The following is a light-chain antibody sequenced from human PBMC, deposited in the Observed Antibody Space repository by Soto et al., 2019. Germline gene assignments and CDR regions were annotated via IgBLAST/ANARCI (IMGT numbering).Light chain of an antibody. Sequence: QSVLTQPASVSGSPGQSITISCTGTSSDVGLYNLVSWYQQLPGKATKLINYEVNERPSGISDSFYGSKSGNTDSLTISGLQDEDEADYYCCSYVGSSIVMFGGGTKVTVL. CDR2: EVN. CDR3: CSYVGSSIVM. V-gene: IGLV2-23*02. J-gene: IGLJ3*02. CDR1: SSDVGLYNL.